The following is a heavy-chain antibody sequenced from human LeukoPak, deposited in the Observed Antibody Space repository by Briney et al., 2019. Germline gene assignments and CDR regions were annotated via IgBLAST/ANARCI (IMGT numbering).Heavy chain of an antibody. CDR2: INWNGGST. CDR3: AREIGRRQDRAFDI. CDR1: GSTFDGYG. Sequence: GGSLRLSCAASGSTFDGYGMSWVRQAPGKGLEWVSGINWNGGSTGYADSVKGRFTISRDNAKNSLYLQMNSLSAEDTALYHCAREIGRRQDRAFDIWGQGTMVTVSS. V-gene: IGHV3-20*01. J-gene: IGHJ3*02.